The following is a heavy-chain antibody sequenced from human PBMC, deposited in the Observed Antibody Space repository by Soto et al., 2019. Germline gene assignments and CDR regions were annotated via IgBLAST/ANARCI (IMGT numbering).Heavy chain of an antibody. Sequence: QVQLVQSGAEVKKPGSSVKVSCKGSGGTFSNSVISWVRQAPGQGLEWMGGIIPIFDTTNYAQKFQGRVTIIVGGSTSPGYMELASPISEDTAVYYCWRAPIPTGKTIYENYFDHLGQGTLVTVSS. D-gene: IGHD1-1*01. V-gene: IGHV1-69*01. J-gene: IGHJ4*02. CDR3: WRAPIPTGKTIYENYFDH. CDR1: GGTFSNSV. CDR2: IIPIFDTT.